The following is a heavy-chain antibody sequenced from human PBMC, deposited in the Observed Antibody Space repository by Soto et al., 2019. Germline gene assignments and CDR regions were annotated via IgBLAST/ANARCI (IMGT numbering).Heavy chain of an antibody. D-gene: IGHD3-10*01. V-gene: IGHV3-21*06. CDR1: GFIFSSYS. J-gene: IGHJ4*02. CDR3: ARVSGTLERYSDLDY. Sequence: EVQLVESGGGLVKPGGSLRLSCAASGFIFSSYSMNWVRQAPGKGLEWVSSISPRSDYIYFADSMRGRFIISRDNAQNSLYLHMNNLRAEDTAVYHCARVSGTLERYSDLDYWGQGTLVTVSS. CDR2: ISPRSDYI.